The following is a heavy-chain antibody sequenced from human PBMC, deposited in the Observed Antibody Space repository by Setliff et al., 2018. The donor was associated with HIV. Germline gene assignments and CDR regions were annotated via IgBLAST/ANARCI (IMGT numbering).Heavy chain of an antibody. Sequence: ASVKVSCKASGYTFTNCDINWVRQAPGQGLEWMGWMNPNSANTGYAQKFRGRVTFTRDTSASTAYMELSGLGFEDTAVYYCARLSSAAMWGGGAFDIWGQGTMVTVSS. D-gene: IGHD2-2*01. CDR3: ARLSSAAMWGGGAFDI. CDR1: GYTFTNCD. V-gene: IGHV1-8*03. J-gene: IGHJ3*02. CDR2: MNPNSANT.